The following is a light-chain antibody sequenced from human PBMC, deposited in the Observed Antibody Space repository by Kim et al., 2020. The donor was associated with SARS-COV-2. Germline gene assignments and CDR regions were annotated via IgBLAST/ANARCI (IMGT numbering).Light chain of an antibody. Sequence: SPGERATLSCRASQSLSSSHLAWYQQKPGQAPRLLIYGASSRAAGIPDRFRGSGSGTGFTLTISRLEPEDFAVYYCQQYGTSPLTFGGGTKVDIK. CDR2: GAS. CDR3: QQYGTSPLT. J-gene: IGKJ4*01. CDR1: QSLSSSH. V-gene: IGKV3-20*01.